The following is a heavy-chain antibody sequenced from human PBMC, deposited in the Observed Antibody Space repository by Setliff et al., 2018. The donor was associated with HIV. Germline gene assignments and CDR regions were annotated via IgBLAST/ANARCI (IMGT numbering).Heavy chain of an antibody. Sequence: GGSLXXXVAASGFTFSGYGMHWVRQTPGKGLEWVAFIQSDGRNKYYADSVKGXXTISRDNSKNTQHLQMSSLRPEDTALYYCAKGRSGTYHWWVQGTLVTVSS. D-gene: IGHD1-26*01. J-gene: IGHJ4*02. CDR1: GFTFSGYG. V-gene: IGHV3-30*02. CDR2: IQSDGRNK. CDR3: AKGRSGTYHW.